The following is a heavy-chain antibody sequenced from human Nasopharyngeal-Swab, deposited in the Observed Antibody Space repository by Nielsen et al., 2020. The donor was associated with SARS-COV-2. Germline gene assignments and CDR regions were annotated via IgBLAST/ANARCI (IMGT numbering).Heavy chain of an antibody. CDR2: IKHDGSAK. CDR1: GFTFSSYW. D-gene: IGHD6-13*01. V-gene: IGHV3-7*01. CDR3: ARSSPRFIAAAGPFDY. J-gene: IGHJ4*02. Sequence: GESLKISCAASGFTFSSYWMTWVRQAPGEGVERGANIKHDGSAKYYADSVKGRFTISRDNAKNSLYLQMNSLRAEDTAVYYCARSSPRFIAAAGPFDYWGQGTLVTVSS.